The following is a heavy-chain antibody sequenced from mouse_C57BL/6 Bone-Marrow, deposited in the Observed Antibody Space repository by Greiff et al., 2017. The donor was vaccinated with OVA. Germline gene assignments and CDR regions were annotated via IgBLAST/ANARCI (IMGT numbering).Heavy chain of an antibody. D-gene: IGHD1-1*02. CDR2: IDPANGDT. Sequence: VQLQQSGAELVRPGASVKLSCTASGFNIKDDYMHWVKQRPEQGLEWIGWIDPANGDTEYASKFQGKATITADTSSNTAYLQLSSLTSEDTAVYYCTTWGGFDYWGQGTTLTVSS. J-gene: IGHJ2*01. CDR3: TTWGGFDY. CDR1: GFNIKDDY. V-gene: IGHV14-4*01.